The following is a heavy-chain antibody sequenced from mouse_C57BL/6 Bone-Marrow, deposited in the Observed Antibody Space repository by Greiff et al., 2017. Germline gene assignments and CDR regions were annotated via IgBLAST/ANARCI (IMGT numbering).Heavy chain of an antibody. CDR1: GYAFSSYW. CDR3: ARRRRYYFDY. V-gene: IGHV1-80*01. J-gene: IGHJ2*01. Sequence: QVQLKESGAELVKPGASVKISCKASGYAFSSYWMNWVKQRPGKGLEWIGQIYPGDGDTNYNGKFKGKATLTADKSSSTAYMQLSSLTSEDSAVYFCARRRRYYFDYWGQGTTLTVSS. CDR2: IYPGDGDT.